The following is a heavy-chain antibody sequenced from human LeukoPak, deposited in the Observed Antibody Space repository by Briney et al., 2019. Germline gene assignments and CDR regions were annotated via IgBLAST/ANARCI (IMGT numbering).Heavy chain of an antibody. D-gene: IGHD1-26*01. CDR1: GFTFSSYS. CDR2: IKQDGSEK. Sequence: GGSLRLSCAASGFTFSSYSMNWVRQAPGKGLEWVANIKQDGSEKYYVDSVKGRFTISRDNAKNSLYLQMISLRADDTAVYYCAREWDLLTFFDYWGQGSLVTVSS. CDR3: AREWDLLTFFDY. V-gene: IGHV3-7*01. J-gene: IGHJ4*02.